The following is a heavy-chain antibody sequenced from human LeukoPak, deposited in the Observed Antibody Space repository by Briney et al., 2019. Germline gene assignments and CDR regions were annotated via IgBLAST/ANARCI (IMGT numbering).Heavy chain of an antibody. Sequence: ASVKVSCKASGYTFTGYYMHWVRQAPGQGLEWMGWISPNSGGTNYAQKFQGRVTMTRDTSISTAYMELSRLRSDDTAVYYCASVSHELYSYGREEYYFDYWGQGTLVTDSS. CDR3: ASVSHELYSYGREEYYFDY. J-gene: IGHJ4*02. CDR1: GYTFTGYY. D-gene: IGHD5-18*01. V-gene: IGHV1-2*02. CDR2: ISPNSGGT.